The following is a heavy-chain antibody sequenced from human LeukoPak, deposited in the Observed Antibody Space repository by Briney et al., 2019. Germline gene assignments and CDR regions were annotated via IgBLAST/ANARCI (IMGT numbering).Heavy chain of an antibody. CDR3: AKSTFMVREQIQH. V-gene: IGHV3-30*02. CDR1: GFTFSSFG. J-gene: IGHJ1*01. CDR2: IRNDGSSE. Sequence: GGSLRLSCKAAGFTFSSFGMHWVRQAPGKGLEWLAFIRNDGSSEHYADSVKGQSFISRDNSRNTVYVQVNSLRPEDTAVYYCAKSTFMVREQIQHWGQGTLVIVSS. D-gene: IGHD3-10*01.